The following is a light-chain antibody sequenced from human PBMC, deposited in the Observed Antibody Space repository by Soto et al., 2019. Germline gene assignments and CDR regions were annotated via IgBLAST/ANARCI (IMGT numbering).Light chain of an antibody. CDR1: QGISRW. CDR2: KAS. Sequence: IQLTQSPSTLSASVGDRVSITCRASQGISRWLAWYQHKPGKAPNLLIYKASVLESGVPSRVSGSGSGTEFTLTITSRQPDDFATYYCQQYDSYSRTFGQGTKVEI. V-gene: IGKV1-5*03. J-gene: IGKJ1*01. CDR3: QQYDSYSRT.